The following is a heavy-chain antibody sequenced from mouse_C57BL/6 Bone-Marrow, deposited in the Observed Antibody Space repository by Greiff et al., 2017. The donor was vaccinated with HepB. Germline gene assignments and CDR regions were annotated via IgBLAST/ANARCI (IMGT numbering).Heavy chain of an antibody. CDR3: ARHDDDYDWFAY. V-gene: IGHV5-6*01. J-gene: IGHJ3*01. Sequence: EVKLMESGGDLVKPGGSLKLSCAASGFTFSSYGMSWVRQTPDKRLEWVATISSGGSYTYYPDSVKGRFTISRDNAKNTLYLQMSSLKSEDTAMYYGARHDDDYDWFAYWGQGTLVTVSA. CDR1: GFTFSSYG. CDR2: ISSGGSYT. D-gene: IGHD2-4*01.